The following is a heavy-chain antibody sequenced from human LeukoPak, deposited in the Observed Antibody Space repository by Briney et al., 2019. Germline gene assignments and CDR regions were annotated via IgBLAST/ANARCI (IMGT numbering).Heavy chain of an antibody. CDR1: GYTLTELS. V-gene: IGHV1-24*01. CDR3: ASWGFDAFDI. CDR2: FDPEDGET. D-gene: IGHD7-27*01. Sequence: ASVKVSCKVSGYTLTELSMHWVRQAPGKGLEWMGGFDPEDGETIYALKFQGRVTITRDTSASTAYMELSSLRSEDTAVYYCASWGFDAFDIWGQGTMVTVSS. J-gene: IGHJ3*02.